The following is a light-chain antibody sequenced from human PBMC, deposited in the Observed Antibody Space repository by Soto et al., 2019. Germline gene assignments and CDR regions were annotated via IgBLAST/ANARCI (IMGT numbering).Light chain of an antibody. J-gene: IGKJ2*01. CDR1: QSISTY. CDR3: QQSFSTPYT. Sequence: DNQMTQSPSSLSASVGDRVTITCRASQSISTYLNWYQQKPGKAPKLLIFAASSLQSGVPSRFSGSGSGTEFTLTISSLQPEDFATYYCQQSFSTPYTFGQGTKLEIK. CDR2: AAS. V-gene: IGKV1-39*01.